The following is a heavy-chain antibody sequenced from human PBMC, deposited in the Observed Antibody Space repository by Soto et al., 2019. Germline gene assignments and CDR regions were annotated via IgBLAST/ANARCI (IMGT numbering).Heavy chain of an antibody. D-gene: IGHD5-18*01. J-gene: IGHJ6*02. CDR1: GFTFSSYA. Sequence: GGSLRLSCAASGFTFSSYAMSWVRQAPGKGLEWVSAISGSGGSTYYADSVKGRFTISRDNSKNTLYLQMNSLRAEDTAVYYCAKTAMVTLAYYYYYGMDVWGQGTTVTVSS. CDR3: AKTAMVTLAYYYYYGMDV. V-gene: IGHV3-23*01. CDR2: ISGSGGST.